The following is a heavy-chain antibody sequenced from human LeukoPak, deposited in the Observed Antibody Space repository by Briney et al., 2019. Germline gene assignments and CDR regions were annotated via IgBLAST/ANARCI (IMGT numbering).Heavy chain of an antibody. D-gene: IGHD3-10*01. CDR1: RFTFSSYA. J-gene: IGHJ6*03. Sequence: PGGSLRLSCAASRFTFSSYAMSWVRQAPGKGLEWVSAISGSGGSTYYADSVKGRFTISRDNSKNTLYLQMGSLRAEDMAVYYCARTPQYYYGSGSTYYYYYMDVWGKGTTVTISS. CDR2: ISGSGGST. CDR3: ARTPQYYYGSGSTYYYYYMDV. V-gene: IGHV3-23*01.